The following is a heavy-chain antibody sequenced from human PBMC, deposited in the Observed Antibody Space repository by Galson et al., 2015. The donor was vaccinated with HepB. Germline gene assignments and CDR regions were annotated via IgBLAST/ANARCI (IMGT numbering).Heavy chain of an antibody. CDR3: ARGQLLDY. V-gene: IGHV3-21*06. D-gene: IGHD6-6*01. CDR1: GFTFSTYS. J-gene: IGHJ4*02. Sequence: LRLSCAASGFTFSTYSMNWVRQAPGKGLEWVSSISSSGDYKYYGGSVKGRFTISRDSAKNSLDLQMNSLRAEDTAIYYCARGQLLDYWGQGILVTVSS. CDR2: ISSSGDYK.